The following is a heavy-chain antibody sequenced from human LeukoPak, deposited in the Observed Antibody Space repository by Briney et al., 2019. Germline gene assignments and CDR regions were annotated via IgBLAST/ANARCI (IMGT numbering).Heavy chain of an antibody. V-gene: IGHV3-23*01. CDR2: ISGSGGST. J-gene: IGHJ3*02. CDR3: AKEYYYDSSGYYGGAFDI. Sequence: GGSLRLSCAASGFTFSSYAMSWVRQAPGKGLEWVSAISGSGGSTYYADSVKGRFTISRDNSKNTLYLQMNSLRAEDTAVYYCAKEYYYDSSGYYGGAFDIWGQGTMVTVSS. CDR1: GFTFSSYA. D-gene: IGHD3-22*01.